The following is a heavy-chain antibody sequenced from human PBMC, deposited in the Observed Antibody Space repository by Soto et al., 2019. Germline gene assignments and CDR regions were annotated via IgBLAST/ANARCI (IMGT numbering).Heavy chain of an antibody. CDR3: ARAVYCTTANCWDDFHYYNIDV. CDR2: SYHSGSS. V-gene: IGHV4-30-2*06. Sequence: SETLSLTCTVSGGSINSAGHSWGWVRQSPGKGLEWIGYSYHSGSSYYMPSLRGRITLSVDTSKNQFSLKLTSVTAADTAVYYCARAVYCTTANCWDDFHYYNIDVWGQGTAVTVSS. CDR1: GGSINSAGHS. D-gene: IGHD2-2*01. J-gene: IGHJ6*02.